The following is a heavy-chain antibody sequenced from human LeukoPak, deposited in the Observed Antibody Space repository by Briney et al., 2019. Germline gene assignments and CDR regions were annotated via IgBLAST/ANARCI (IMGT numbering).Heavy chain of an antibody. D-gene: IGHD6-19*01. CDR3: ARGSGWYRWGLLDY. CDR1: GGSFSGYY. J-gene: IGHJ4*02. V-gene: IGHV4-34*01. CDR2: INHSGST. Sequence: PSETLSLTCAVYGGSFSGYYWSWIRQPPGKGLEWIGEINHSGSTNYNPSLKSRVTISIDTSKNQFSLKLSSVTAADTAVYYCARGSGWYRWGLLDYWGQGTLVTVSS.